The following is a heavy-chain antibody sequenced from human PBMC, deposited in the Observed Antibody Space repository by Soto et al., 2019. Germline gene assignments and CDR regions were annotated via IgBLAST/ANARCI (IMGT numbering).Heavy chain of an antibody. J-gene: IGHJ6*03. CDR3: ARGHLAVVPVASWFYYMDV. CDR1: GYTFTNYD. CDR2: INAGNGNT. V-gene: IGHV1-3*01. D-gene: IGHD2-2*01. Sequence: QVRLVQSGAEVEKPGASVKVSCKASGYTFTNYDVHWVRQAPGQRLEWMGWINAGNGNTRFSQNLQGRVTITRDTSARTVYMELSSLRSEDTAVYYCARGHLAVVPVASWFYYMDVWGKGTTVTVSS.